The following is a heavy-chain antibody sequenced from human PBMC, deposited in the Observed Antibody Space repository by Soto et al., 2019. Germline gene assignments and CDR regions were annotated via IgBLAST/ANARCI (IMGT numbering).Heavy chain of an antibody. CDR1: GVSFSGYY. D-gene: IGHD2-15*01. Sequence: SETLYLTSAVYGVSFSGYYWSWISQPPWRGLEWIGEINHSGSTNYNPSLKSRVTISVDTSKNQFSLKLSSVTAADTAVYYCARAAPRYCSGNSCYSGRDYWGQGTQVTVS. CDR3: ARAAPRYCSGNSCYSGRDY. CDR2: INHSGST. V-gene: IGHV4-34*01. J-gene: IGHJ4*02.